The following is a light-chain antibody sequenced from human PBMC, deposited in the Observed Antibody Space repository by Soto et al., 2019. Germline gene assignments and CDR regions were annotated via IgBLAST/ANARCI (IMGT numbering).Light chain of an antibody. CDR2: GAS. CDR1: QNIISN. V-gene: IGKV3-15*01. CDR3: QHYNNWLGT. Sequence: EIVVTQSPAILSLSTGERANLSCRASQNIISNLAWYQQKLGQAPRLLIYGASTRATGIPARFSGSGSGTEFTLNISSLQSEDFAVYYCQHYNNWLGTFGGGTKVEIK. J-gene: IGKJ4*01.